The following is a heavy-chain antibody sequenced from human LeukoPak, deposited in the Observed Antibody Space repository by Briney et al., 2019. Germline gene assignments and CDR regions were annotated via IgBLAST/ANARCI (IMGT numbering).Heavy chain of an antibody. CDR2: IYYSGST. CDR3: AVGEQWLDP. CDR1: GGSISSYY. Sequence: SETLSLTCTVSGGSISSYYWSWIRQPPGKGLEWIGYIYYSGSTNYNPSLKSRVTISVDTSKNQFSLKLSSVTAADTAVYYCAVGEQWLDPWGQGTLVTVSS. V-gene: IGHV4-59*01. D-gene: IGHD6-19*01. J-gene: IGHJ5*02.